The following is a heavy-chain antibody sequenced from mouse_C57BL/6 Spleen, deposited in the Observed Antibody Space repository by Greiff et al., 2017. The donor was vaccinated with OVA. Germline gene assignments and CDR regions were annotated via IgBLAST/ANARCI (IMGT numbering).Heavy chain of an antibody. CDR2: IDPENGDP. Sequence: VQLQQSGAELVRPGASVKLSCTASGFNIKDDYMHWVKQRPEQGLEWIGWIDPENGDPEYASQFQGKATITADTSSNTAYLQLSSLTSEDTAVYYCTSLSYVYAMDYWGQGTSVTVSS. CDR3: TSLSYVYAMDY. J-gene: IGHJ4*01. D-gene: IGHD1-1*01. CDR1: GFNIKDDY. V-gene: IGHV14-4*01.